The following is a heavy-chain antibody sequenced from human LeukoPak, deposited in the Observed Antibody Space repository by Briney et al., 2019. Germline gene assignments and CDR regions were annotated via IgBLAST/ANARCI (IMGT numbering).Heavy chain of an antibody. Sequence: SETLSLTCTVSGGSISSRSYYWVWVRQPPGKGLEWIGNINYSGGTYYNPSLKSRVTMSVDTSKNQFSLKLNSVTAADTAVYYCARRNCGGDCYDFDYWGQGTLVTVSS. CDR2: INYSGGT. V-gene: IGHV4-39*01. J-gene: IGHJ4*02. D-gene: IGHD2-21*02. CDR1: GGSISSRSYY. CDR3: ARRNCGGDCYDFDY.